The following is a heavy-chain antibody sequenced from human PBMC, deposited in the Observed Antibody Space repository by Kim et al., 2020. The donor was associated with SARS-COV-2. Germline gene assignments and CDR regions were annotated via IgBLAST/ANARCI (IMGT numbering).Heavy chain of an antibody. CDR1: GGSMGMYY. Sequence: SETLSLTCTVSGGSMGMYYWSWIRQPQGKGLEWIGYIYYSGSTNYNPSLKSRVTISVDTSKNQFSLKLSSVTAADTAVYYCARGVAAAGDYYYYGMDVWGQGTTVTVSS. D-gene: IGHD6-13*01. CDR3: ARGVAAAGDYYYYGMDV. V-gene: IGHV4-59*13. J-gene: IGHJ6*02. CDR2: IYYSGST.